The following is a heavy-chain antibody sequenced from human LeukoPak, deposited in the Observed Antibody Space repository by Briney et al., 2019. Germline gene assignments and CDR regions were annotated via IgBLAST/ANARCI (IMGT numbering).Heavy chain of an antibody. CDR1: GGSISSYY. D-gene: IGHD3-9*01. J-gene: IGHJ3*02. CDR2: IYYSGST. V-gene: IGHV4-59*01. Sequence: SETLSLTCTVSGGSISSYYWSWIRQPPGKGLEWIGYIYYSGSTNYNPSLKSRVTISVDTSKNQFSLKLSSVTAADTAVYYCARGRHFDSDDAFDIWGQGTMVTVSS. CDR3: ARGRHFDSDDAFDI.